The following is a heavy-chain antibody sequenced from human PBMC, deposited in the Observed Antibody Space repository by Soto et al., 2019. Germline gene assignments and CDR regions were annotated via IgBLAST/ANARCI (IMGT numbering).Heavy chain of an antibody. J-gene: IGHJ5*02. CDR2: INPKGGSK. Sequence: GASVKVSCKASGYTFTSYYMHWVRQAPGQGLEWMGIINPKGGSKSYAQEFQGGVTMNRDTSTSTVDMELSSLRSEDTAVYYCARGARHGGGASCSKENWFDPWGMCSRVTVSS. CDR3: ARGARHGGGASCSKENWFDP. CDR1: GYTFTSYY. D-gene: IGHD2-15*01. V-gene: IGHV1-46*01.